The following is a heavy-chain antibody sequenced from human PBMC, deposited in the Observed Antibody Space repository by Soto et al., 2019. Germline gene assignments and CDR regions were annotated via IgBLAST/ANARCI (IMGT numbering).Heavy chain of an antibody. CDR1: GGTFSSYA. Sequence: SVKVSCKASGGTFSSYAISWVRQAPGQGLEWMGGIIPIFGTANYAQKFQGRVTITADKSTSTAYMELSSLRSEDTAVYYCARGRDCSSTSCYTGPYYYYGMDVWGQGTTVTVSS. J-gene: IGHJ6*02. V-gene: IGHV1-69*06. CDR2: IIPIFGTA. CDR3: ARGRDCSSTSCYTGPYYYYGMDV. D-gene: IGHD2-2*02.